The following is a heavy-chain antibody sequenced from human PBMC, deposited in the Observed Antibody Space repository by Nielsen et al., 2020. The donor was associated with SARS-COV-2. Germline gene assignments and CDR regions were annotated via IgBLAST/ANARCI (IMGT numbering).Heavy chain of an antibody. D-gene: IGHD6-19*01. CDR1: GFTFSSYS. CDR2: ISSSSSTI. CDR3: ARDQWLEAFDI. V-gene: IGHV3-48*01. J-gene: IGHJ3*02. Sequence: GESLKISCAASGFTFSSYSMNWVRQAPGKGLEWVSYISSSSSTIYYADSVKGRFTISRDNAKNSLYLQMNSLRAEDTAVYYCARDQWLEAFDIWGQGTMVTVSS.